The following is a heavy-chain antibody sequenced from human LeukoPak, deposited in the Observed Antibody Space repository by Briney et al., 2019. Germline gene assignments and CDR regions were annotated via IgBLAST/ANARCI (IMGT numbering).Heavy chain of an antibody. Sequence: GGSLRLSCAASGFTFSSYGMHWVRQAPGKGLGWVAFIRYDGSNKYYADSVKGRFTISRDNSKNTLYLQMNSLRAEDTAVYYCAKDNGDSSGYSFLLDYWGQGTLVTVSS. D-gene: IGHD3-22*01. J-gene: IGHJ4*02. CDR3: AKDNGDSSGYSFLLDY. CDR2: IRYDGSNK. V-gene: IGHV3-30*02. CDR1: GFTFSSYG.